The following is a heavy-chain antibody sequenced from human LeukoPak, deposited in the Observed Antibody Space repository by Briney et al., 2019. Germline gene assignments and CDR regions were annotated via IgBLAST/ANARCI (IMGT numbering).Heavy chain of an antibody. Sequence: GGSLRLSCAASGFSFRNAWMHWVRQAPGTGLVWVSRIKGDGSVTVYADSVKGRFTISRDNAKNTLYLQMNSLRVEDTAVYYCARSDWFDPWGQGTLVTVSS. D-gene: IGHD3-3*01. CDR3: ARSDWFDP. CDR2: IKGDGSVT. V-gene: IGHV3-74*01. CDR1: GFSFRNAW. J-gene: IGHJ5*02.